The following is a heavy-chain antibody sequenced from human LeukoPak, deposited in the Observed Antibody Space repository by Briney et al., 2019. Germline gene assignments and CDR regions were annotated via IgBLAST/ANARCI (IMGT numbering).Heavy chain of an antibody. J-gene: IGHJ5*02. V-gene: IGHV4-61*08. D-gene: IGHD1-7*01. Sequence: SETLSLTCTVSGGSISSGGYYWSWIRQHPGKGLEWIGFIYYSGSTNYNPSLKSRVTISVDTSKNQFSLKLSSVTAADTAVYYCARNFRTGTSHWFDPWGQGTLVTVSS. CDR2: IYYSGST. CDR3: ARNFRTGTSHWFDP. CDR1: GGSISSGGYY.